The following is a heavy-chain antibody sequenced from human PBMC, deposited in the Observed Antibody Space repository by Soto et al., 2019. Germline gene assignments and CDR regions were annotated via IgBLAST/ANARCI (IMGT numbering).Heavy chain of an antibody. V-gene: IGHV4-34*01. D-gene: IGHD1-1*01. CDR2: IQPSGST. CDR3: ARGRDEYKLGNV. Sequence: PSETLSLTCAVSGGSFRNYYWPWIRQSPGKGLEWIGEIQPSGSTYYNPSLRSRVTISVDTPKNQFSLRLTPLTAADTAVYYCARGRDEYKLGNVWGHGTTVTVS. CDR1: GGSFRNYY. J-gene: IGHJ6*02.